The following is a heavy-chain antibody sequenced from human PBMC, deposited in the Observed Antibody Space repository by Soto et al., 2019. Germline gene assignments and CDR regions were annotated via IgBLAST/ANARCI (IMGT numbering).Heavy chain of an antibody. J-gene: IGHJ6*02. V-gene: IGHV4-59*01. Sequence: SETLSLTCTVSGGSMIGYYWSWMRQPPGKGLEWIGYIFYAGNTLYTPSLKSRVTISVDTSKNQFSLKLSSVTAADTAVYYCPRHDRTAKLQNGMGVWGQGTMVTVSS. CDR2: IFYAGNT. CDR1: GGSMIGYY. CDR3: PRHDRTAKLQNGMGV.